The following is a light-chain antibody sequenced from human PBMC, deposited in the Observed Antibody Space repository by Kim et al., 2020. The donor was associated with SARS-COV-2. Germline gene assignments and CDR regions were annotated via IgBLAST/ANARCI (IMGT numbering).Light chain of an antibody. Sequence: WSPGESATLSCRASQSVASNYLAWYQQKPGQAPRLLIYAASSRATGIPDRFSGSGSGTDFTLTISRLEPEDFAVYYCQQYAMTPRTFGQGTKLEI. CDR1: QSVASNY. CDR3: QQYAMTPRT. V-gene: IGKV3-20*01. CDR2: AAS. J-gene: IGKJ2*01.